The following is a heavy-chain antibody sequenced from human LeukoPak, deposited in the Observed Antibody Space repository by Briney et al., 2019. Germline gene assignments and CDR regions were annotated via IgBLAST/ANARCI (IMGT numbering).Heavy chain of an antibody. D-gene: IGHD6-13*01. V-gene: IGHV3-11*04. CDR2: IRGSGGDI. CDR1: GFTFSDYY. Sequence: GGSLRLSCAASGFTFSDYYMSWIRQAPGKGLEWVSYIRGSGGDIHYADSVKGRFTISRDNAKSSLYLQMNSLRAEDTAVYYCARDIVAAGLFFDYWGQGTLVTVSS. J-gene: IGHJ4*02. CDR3: ARDIVAAGLFFDY.